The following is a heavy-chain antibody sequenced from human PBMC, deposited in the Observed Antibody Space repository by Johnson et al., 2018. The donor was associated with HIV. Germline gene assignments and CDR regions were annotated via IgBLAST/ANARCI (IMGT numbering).Heavy chain of an antibody. Sequence: QVQLVESGGGVVQPGGSLRLSCAASGFTFSSYGMHWVRQAPGKGLEWVAFIRYDGSNKYYADSVKGRFTISRDNSKTTLFLHINSLRAEDTAVYYCARVLRLPRLGAFDIWGQGTMVTVSA. CDR2: IRYDGSNK. V-gene: IGHV3-30*02. J-gene: IGHJ3*02. CDR1: GFTFSSYG. D-gene: IGHD5-12*01. CDR3: ARVLRLPRLGAFDI.